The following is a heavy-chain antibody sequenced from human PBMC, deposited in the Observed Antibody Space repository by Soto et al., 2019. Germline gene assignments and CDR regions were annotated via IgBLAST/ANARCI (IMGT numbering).Heavy chain of an antibody. CDR1: GYTFTSYY. V-gene: IGHV1-18*04. J-gene: IGHJ4*02. D-gene: IGHD4-17*01. CDR2: ISAYNGNT. CDR3: ARDSMTTGILFDY. Sequence: GASVKVSCKASGYTFTSYYMHWARQAPGQGLEWMGWISAYNGNTNYAQKLQGRVTMTTDTSTSTAYMELRSLRSDDTAVYYCARDSMTTGILFDYWGQGTLVTVSS.